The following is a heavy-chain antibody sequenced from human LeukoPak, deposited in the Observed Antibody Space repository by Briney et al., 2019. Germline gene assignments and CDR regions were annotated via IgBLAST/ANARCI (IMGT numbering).Heavy chain of an antibody. CDR1: GFTFSSYA. V-gene: IGHV3-23*01. J-gene: IGHJ5*02. D-gene: IGHD2-15*01. CDR3: ARVVVAATPNEWFDP. CDR2: ISGSGGST. Sequence: GGSLRLSCAASGFTFSSYAMSWVRQAPGRGLGWVSAISGSGGSTYYADSVKGRFTISTDNSKNTLYLQMNSLRADDTAVYYCARVVVAATPNEWFDPWGQGTLVTVSS.